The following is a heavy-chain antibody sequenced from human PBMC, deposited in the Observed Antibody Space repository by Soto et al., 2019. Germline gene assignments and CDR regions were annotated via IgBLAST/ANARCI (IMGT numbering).Heavy chain of an antibody. V-gene: IGHV4-59*08. CDR3: ARVVTTVTYYYMDV. J-gene: IGHJ6*03. D-gene: IGHD4-17*01. CDR2: IYYSGST. Sequence: SSGTPSPTPSFLCGSLHSYYWGWIPQPPGKGLEWIGYIYYSGSTNYNPSLKSRVTISVDTSKNQFSLKLSSVTAADTAVYYCARVVTTVTYYYMDVWGKGTTVTVSS. CDR1: CGSLHSYY.